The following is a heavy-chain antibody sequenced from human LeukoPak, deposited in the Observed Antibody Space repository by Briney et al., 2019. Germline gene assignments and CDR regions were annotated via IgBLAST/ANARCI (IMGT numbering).Heavy chain of an antibody. J-gene: IGHJ3*01. CDR2: INHSGSS. CDR1: GGSFSGYY. D-gene: IGHD1-26*01. CDR3: ARASIVGAKITRSGTFEL. V-gene: IGHV4-34*01. Sequence: PSETLSLTCAVYGGSFSGYYWNWIRQPPGKGLEWIGGINHSGSSNYNPSLKSRITISVDTSKNQFSLNLSSVTAADTAVYYCARASIVGAKITRSGTFELWGQGTMVTVSS.